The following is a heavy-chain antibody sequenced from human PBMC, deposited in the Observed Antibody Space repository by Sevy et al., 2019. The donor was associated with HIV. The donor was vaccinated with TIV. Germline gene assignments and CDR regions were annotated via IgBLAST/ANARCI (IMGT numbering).Heavy chain of an antibody. Sequence: GGSLRLSCAASGFTFSNYGIHWVRQAPGKGLEWAAVTWYDGNNKNYTDSVKGRFTISRDNSKKTLYLQVNSLRAEDTAVYYCARGPLRYCSSTSCYEGDYYYYGMDVWGQGTTVTVSS. J-gene: IGHJ6*02. D-gene: IGHD2-2*01. V-gene: IGHV3-33*01. CDR1: GFTFSNYG. CDR2: TWYDGNNK. CDR3: ARGPLRYCSSTSCYEGDYYYYGMDV.